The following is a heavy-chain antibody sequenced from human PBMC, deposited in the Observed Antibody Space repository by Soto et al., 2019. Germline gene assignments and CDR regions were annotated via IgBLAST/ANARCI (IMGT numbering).Heavy chain of an antibody. D-gene: IGHD3-3*01. CDR2: ISTHNGNT. CDR3: AREGILGLFDAYDL. J-gene: IGHJ3*01. V-gene: IGHV1-18*04. Sequence: QDQLAQSGAEVKKPGASVKVSCEASVFTSSGISWVRQAPGQRLEWMGWISTHNGNTIYAQKFQGRVIMTMDTSTTTVYMELRSLRPDDTAVYLCAREGILGLFDAYDLWGQGTMVTVSS. CDR1: VFTSSG.